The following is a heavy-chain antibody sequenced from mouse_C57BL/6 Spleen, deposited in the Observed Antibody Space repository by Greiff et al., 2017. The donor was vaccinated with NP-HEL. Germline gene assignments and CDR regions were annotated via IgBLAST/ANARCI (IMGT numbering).Heavy chain of an antibody. CDR3: ARPYSNYFYAMDY. J-gene: IGHJ4*01. CDR2: ISSGSSTI. Sequence: EVNLVESGGGLVKPGGSLKLSCAASGFTFSDYGMHWVRQAPEKGLEWVAYISSGSSTIYYADTVKGRFTISRDNAKNTLFLQMTSLRSEDTAMYYCARPYSNYFYAMDYWGQGTSVTVSS. CDR1: GFTFSDYG. D-gene: IGHD2-5*01. V-gene: IGHV5-17*01.